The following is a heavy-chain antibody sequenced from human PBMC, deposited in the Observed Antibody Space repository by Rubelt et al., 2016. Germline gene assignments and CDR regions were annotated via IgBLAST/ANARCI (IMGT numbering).Heavy chain of an antibody. D-gene: IGHD1-20*01. CDR3: ARGPDNWSDRYFYYGIDV. J-gene: IGHJ6*02. CDR2: IIPISDTT. V-gene: IGHV1-69*01. Sequence: GIIPISDTTNYARKFQGRVTITADESSSTAYMELSSLRSNDTAVYYCARGPDNWSDRYFYYGIDVWGHGTTVTISS.